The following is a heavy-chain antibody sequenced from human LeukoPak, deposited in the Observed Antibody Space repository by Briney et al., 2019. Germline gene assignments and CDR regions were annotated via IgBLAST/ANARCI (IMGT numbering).Heavy chain of an antibody. CDR2: ISSSGSTI. CDR1: GFTFSSYE. CDR3: ARSPIAAAGMFDY. Sequence: GGSLRLSCAASGFTFSSYEMNWVRQAPGKGLEWVSYISSSGSTIYYADSVKGRFTISRDNAKSSLYLQMNSLRAEDTAVYYCARSPIAAAGMFDYWGQGTLVTVSS. D-gene: IGHD6-13*01. V-gene: IGHV3-48*03. J-gene: IGHJ4*02.